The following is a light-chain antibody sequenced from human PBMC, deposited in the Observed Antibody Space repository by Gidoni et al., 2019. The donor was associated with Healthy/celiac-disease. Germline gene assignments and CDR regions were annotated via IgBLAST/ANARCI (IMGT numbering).Light chain of an antibody. V-gene: IGLV3-10*01. Sequence: SYELTQPPSVSVSPGQTARITCSGDALPKKYAYWYQQKPGQAPVLVIYEDSKRPSGIPERFSGSSSGTMATLTISGAQVEDEADYYCYSTDSSGRVFGGGTKLTVL. CDR3: YSTDSSGRV. J-gene: IGLJ2*01. CDR2: EDS. CDR1: ALPKKY.